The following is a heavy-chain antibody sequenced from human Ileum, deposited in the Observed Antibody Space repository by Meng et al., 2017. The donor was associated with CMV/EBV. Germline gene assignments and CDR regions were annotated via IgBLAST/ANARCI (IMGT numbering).Heavy chain of an antibody. V-gene: IGHV7-4-1*02. CDR2: INVYSGNP. Sequence: QVQLAQSGSELKEPGASVKVSCKTSGYTFFDYGINWVRQAPGKRLEWMGWINVYSGNPTYAQDFTGRFVFSLDTSVSTAYLQINSLRAEDTAVYYCTRGAGEHTAKFDYWGQGTLVTVSS. D-gene: IGHD5-18*01. CDR3: TRGAGEHTAKFDY. J-gene: IGHJ4*02. CDR1: GYTFFDYG.